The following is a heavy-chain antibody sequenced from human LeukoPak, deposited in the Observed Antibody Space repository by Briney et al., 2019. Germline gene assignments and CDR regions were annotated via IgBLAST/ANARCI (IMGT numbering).Heavy chain of an antibody. CDR2: INPNSGGT. D-gene: IGHD2-2*01. CDR3: ARDLQPRGYYYYMDV. V-gene: IGHV1-2*02. J-gene: IGHJ6*03. CDR1: GYTFTGYY. Sequence: ASVKVSCKASGYTFTGYYMHWVRQAPGQGLEWTGWINPNSGGTNYAQKFQGRVTMTRDTSISTAYMELSRLRSDDTAVYYCARDLQPRGYYYYMDVWGKGTTVTISS.